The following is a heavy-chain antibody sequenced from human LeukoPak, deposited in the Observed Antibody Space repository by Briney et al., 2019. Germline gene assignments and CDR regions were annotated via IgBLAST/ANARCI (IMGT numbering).Heavy chain of an antibody. CDR2: IWSDGNNK. J-gene: IGHJ6*02. CDR3: ARDYCSSISCMDA. Sequence: PGTSLRLSCAASGFTFSRYGMHWVRQAPGKGLEWVAVIWSDGNNKGHGDSVKGRFTISRDNSKNTLYLQMNSLRAEDTAMYYCARDYCSSISCMDAWGQGTTVTVSS. D-gene: IGHD2-2*01. V-gene: IGHV3-33*01. CDR1: GFTFSRYG.